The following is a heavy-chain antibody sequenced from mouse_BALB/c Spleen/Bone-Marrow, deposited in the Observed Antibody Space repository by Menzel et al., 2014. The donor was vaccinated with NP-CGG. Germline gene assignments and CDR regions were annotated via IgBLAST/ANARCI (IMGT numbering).Heavy chain of an antibody. J-gene: IGHJ3*01. CDR1: GFNIKDTY. V-gene: IGHV14-3*02. D-gene: IGHD2-3*01. CDR2: IDPANDNT. Sequence: VQLQQSGAEFVKPGASVKLSCTASGFNIKDTYMHWVKRRPEQGLEWIGRIDPANDNTKYDPKFQGKATITADTSSNAAYLQLSSLTSEDTAVYYCARADGYYAWCAYWGQGTLVTVSA. CDR3: ARADGYYAWCAY.